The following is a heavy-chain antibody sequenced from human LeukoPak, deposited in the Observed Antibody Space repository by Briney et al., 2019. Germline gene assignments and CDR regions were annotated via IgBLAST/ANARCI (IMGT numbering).Heavy chain of an antibody. Sequence: SETLSLTCAVYGGSFSGYYWSWIRQPPGKGLEWIGEINHSGSTNYNPSLKSRVTISVDTSKNQFSLELSSVTAADTAVYYCARGYSVAGLFQHWGQGTLVTVSS. CDR2: INHSGST. CDR1: GGSFSGYY. D-gene: IGHD6-19*01. CDR3: ARGYSVAGLFQH. J-gene: IGHJ1*01. V-gene: IGHV4-34*01.